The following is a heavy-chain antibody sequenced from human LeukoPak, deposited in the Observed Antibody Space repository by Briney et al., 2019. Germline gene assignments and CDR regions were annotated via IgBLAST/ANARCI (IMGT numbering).Heavy chain of an antibody. CDR2: LSGHGENT. CDR3: VKGTSGSPLSWYYYMDV. CDR1: GFNFKSYG. V-gene: IGHV3-23*01. J-gene: IGHJ6*03. D-gene: IGHD3-10*01. Sequence: SGGSLRLSCVDSGFNFKSYGMTWVRQAPGKGLEWVSALSGHGENTYYADSVKGRFTISRDNSKNTLYLQMNDLRGEDTAKYYCVKGTSGSPLSWYYYMDVWGKGTTVTVSS.